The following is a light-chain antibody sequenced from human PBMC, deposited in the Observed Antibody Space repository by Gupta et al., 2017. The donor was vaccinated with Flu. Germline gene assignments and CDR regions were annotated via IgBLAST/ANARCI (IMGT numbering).Light chain of an antibody. CDR2: KTD. CDR1: DSNVGSNT. J-gene: IGLJ2*01. Sequence: QSVLTQPPSASGTPGQGVTISCSGSDSNVGSNTVAWFAQLPGAAPKIVIYKTDQRPSGVPDRFSASKSGSSASLAIRGLHSDDEGDYYCAAWDNSLNAVVFGGGTKLTVV. V-gene: IGLV1-44*01. CDR3: AAWDNSLNAVV.